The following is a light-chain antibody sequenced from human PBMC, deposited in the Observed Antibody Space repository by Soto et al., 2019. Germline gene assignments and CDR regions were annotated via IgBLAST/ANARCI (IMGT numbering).Light chain of an antibody. CDR2: DVS. J-gene: IGLJ1*01. CDR1: SSDVGGYNY. CDR3: CSYAGSYTWV. V-gene: IGLV2-11*01. Sequence: QSVLTQPRSVSGSPGQSVTISCTGTSSDVGGYNYVSWYQQHPGKAPKLMIYDVSKRPSGVPDRFSGSKSSNTASLTISGLQAEDEAHYYCCSYAGSYTWVFGTGTKVTVL.